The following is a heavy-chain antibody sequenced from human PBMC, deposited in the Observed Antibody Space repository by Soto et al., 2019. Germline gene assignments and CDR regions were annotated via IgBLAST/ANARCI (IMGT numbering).Heavy chain of an antibody. V-gene: IGHV3-30*18. D-gene: IGHD1-26*01. CDR1: GFTFSSYG. Sequence: GGSLSLSCAASGFTFSSYGMHWVRQAPGKGLEWVAVISYDGSNKYYADSVKGRFTISRDNSKNTLYLQMNSLRAEDTAVYYCAKDQVGATMGNFDYWGQGTLVTVSS. CDR3: AKDQVGATMGNFDY. CDR2: ISYDGSNK. J-gene: IGHJ4*02.